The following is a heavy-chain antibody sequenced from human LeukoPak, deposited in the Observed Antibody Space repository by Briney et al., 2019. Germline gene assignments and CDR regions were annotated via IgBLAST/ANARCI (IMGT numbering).Heavy chain of an antibody. J-gene: IGHJ3*02. CDR1: GYTFTSYD. D-gene: IGHD2-21*02. CDR3: ARAYCGGDCYSHPDAFDI. Sequence: ASVKVSCKASGYTFTSYDINWVRQATGQGLEWMGWINTNTGNPTYAQGFTGRFVFSLDTSVSTAYLRISSLKAEDTAVYYCARAYCGGDCYSHPDAFDIWGQGTMVTVSS. CDR2: INTNTGNP. V-gene: IGHV7-4-1*02.